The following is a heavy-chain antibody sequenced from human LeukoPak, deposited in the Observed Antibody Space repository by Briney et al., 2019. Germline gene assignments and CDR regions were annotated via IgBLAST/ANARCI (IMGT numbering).Heavy chain of an antibody. CDR3: ARKTGDC. CDR2: IKQDGSEK. D-gene: IGHD1-14*01. CDR1: GFTFSSHW. J-gene: IGHJ4*02. V-gene: IGHV3-7*01. Sequence: PGGSLRLSRAASGFTFSSHWMSWVRQAPGTGLEWVANIKQDGSEKYYVDSVKGRFTISRDNAKNSLYLQMNSLRVEDTAVYYCARKTGDCWGQGTLVIVSS.